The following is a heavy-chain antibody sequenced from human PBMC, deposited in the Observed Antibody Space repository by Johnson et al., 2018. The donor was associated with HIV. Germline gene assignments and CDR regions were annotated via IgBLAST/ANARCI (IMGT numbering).Heavy chain of an antibody. J-gene: IGHJ3*02. CDR1: GFRFDEYA. Sequence: VQLVESGGDLVQPGRSLRLSCAASGFRFDEYAMHWVRQAPGKGLEWVSAIGTAGDTYYPGSVKGRFTISRDNAKNSLYLQMNSLRAEDTAVYYCARAGLDAFDIWGQGTMVTVSS. CDR3: ARAGLDAFDI. V-gene: IGHV3-13*01. CDR2: IGTAGDT.